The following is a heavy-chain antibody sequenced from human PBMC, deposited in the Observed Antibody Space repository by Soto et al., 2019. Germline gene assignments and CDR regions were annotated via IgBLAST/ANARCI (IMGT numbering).Heavy chain of an antibody. D-gene: IGHD1-1*01. CDR1: GYTFTAYY. V-gene: IGHV1-2*02. Sequence: QVQLVQSGAEVKKPGASVKVSCKASGYTFTAYYMHWVRQAPGQGLEWMGWINPNSAGTKYAQKFQGRVTMTRDTDPGPAARELSRVRSGDTVVYYGLQGTAVRPGGMDVWGQGTTVTVSS. J-gene: IGHJ6*02. CDR3: LQGTAVRPGGMDV. CDR2: INPNSAGT.